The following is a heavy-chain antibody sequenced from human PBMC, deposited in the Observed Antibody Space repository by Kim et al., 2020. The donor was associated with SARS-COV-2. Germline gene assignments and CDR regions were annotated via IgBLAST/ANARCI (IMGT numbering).Heavy chain of an antibody. J-gene: IGHJ6*02. V-gene: IGHV1-18*01. CDR1: GYTFKTYA. D-gene: IGHD3-10*01. CDR2: ISVYNGNT. Sequence: ASVKVSCKAFGYTFKTYAISWVRQAPGQGLEWMGWISVYNGNTNYAQKFQGRVTMTTETSTSTAYMELTSLRSDDTAVYYCAREAPSAGSVLRYYYFAMDVWGQGTTVTVSS. CDR3: AREAPSAGSVLRYYYFAMDV.